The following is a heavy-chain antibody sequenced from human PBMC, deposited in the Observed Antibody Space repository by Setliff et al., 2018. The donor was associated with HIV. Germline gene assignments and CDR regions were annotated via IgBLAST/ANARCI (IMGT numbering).Heavy chain of an antibody. CDR1: GYSFTDYY. Sequence: ASVKVSCKASGYSFTDYYVEWVRHAPGQGLEWMGWISPKTGATRYAEKFQGRVTITSDTSTSTADMELFRLTSDDTAMYYCARGTLGRHFFYYWVLGTLVTVSS. V-gene: IGHV1-2*02. D-gene: IGHD7-27*01. CDR3: ARGTLGRHFFYY. J-gene: IGHJ4*01. CDR2: ISPKTGAT.